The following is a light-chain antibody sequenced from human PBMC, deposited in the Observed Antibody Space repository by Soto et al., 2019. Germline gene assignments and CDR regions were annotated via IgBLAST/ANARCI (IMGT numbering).Light chain of an antibody. CDR1: QSISSW. J-gene: IGKJ4*01. CDR2: KAS. V-gene: IGKV1-5*03. Sequence: DIPMTQSPSTLSASVGDRVTITCRASQSISSWLAWYQQKPGKAPKLLIYKASSLESGVPSRFSGSGSGTEFTLTISSLQPDDFATYYCQQLGTFGGGTKVEIK. CDR3: QQLGT.